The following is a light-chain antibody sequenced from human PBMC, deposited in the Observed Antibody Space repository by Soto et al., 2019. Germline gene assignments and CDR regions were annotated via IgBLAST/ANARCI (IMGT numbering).Light chain of an antibody. CDR3: QQTDSNFVS. Sequence: DIQMTQSPSSLSASGGDRVTITCRASQTIGRYLNWYQQQPGKAPKLLIYAGSNLQSGVPSRFSGTGSGTDFTLTISSLQPEDFGTYYCQQTDSNFVSFGGGTKVEMK. V-gene: IGKV1-39*01. CDR2: AGS. J-gene: IGKJ4*01. CDR1: QTIGRY.